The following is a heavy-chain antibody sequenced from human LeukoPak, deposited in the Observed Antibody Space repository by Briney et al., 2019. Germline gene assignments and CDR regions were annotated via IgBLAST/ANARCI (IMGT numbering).Heavy chain of an antibody. CDR1: GYTFTGYY. CDR3: ARGVGSSSPPVNYYYMDV. V-gene: IGHV1-2*02. Sequence: GASVKVSCKASGYTFTGYYMHWVRQAPGQGLEWMGWINPNSGGTNYAQKFQGRVTMTRDTSISTAYMELSRLRSDDTAVYYCARGVGSSSPPVNYYYMDVWGKGTTVTVSS. CDR2: INPNSGGT. D-gene: IGHD6-6*01. J-gene: IGHJ6*03.